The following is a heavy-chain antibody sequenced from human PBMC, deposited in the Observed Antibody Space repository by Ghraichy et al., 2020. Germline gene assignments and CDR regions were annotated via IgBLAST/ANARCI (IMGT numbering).Heavy chain of an antibody. CDR1: GGSISSSSYY. J-gene: IGHJ6*02. V-gene: IGHV4-39*01. D-gene: IGHD2-15*01. CDR3: GGCSGGSCYSPPDYYYGMDV. Sequence: SETLSLTCTVSGGSISSSSYYWGWIRQPPGKGLEWIGSIYYSGSTYYNPSLKSRVTISVDTSKNQFSLKLSSVTAADTAVYYCGGCSGGSCYSPPDYYYGMDVWGQGTTVTVSS. CDR2: IYYSGST.